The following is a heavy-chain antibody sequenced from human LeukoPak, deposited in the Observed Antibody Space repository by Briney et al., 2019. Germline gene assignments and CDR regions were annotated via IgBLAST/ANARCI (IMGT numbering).Heavy chain of an antibody. CDR1: GGSFSGYY. J-gene: IGHJ4*02. Sequence: KTSETLSLTCAVYGGSFSGYYWSWIRQPPGKGLEWIGEINHSGSTNYNPSLKSRVTISVDTSKDQFSLKLSSVTAADTAVYYCATGLQEFAMYGDFPPRLGHYFDYWGQGTLVTVSS. CDR3: ATGLQEFAMYGDFPPRLGHYFDY. D-gene: IGHD4-17*01. V-gene: IGHV4-34*01. CDR2: INHSGST.